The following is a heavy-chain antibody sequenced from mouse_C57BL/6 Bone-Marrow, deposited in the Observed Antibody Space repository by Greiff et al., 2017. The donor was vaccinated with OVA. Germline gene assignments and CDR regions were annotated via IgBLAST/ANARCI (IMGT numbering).Heavy chain of an antibody. V-gene: IGHV5-9-1*02. Sequence: DVMLVESGEGLVKPGGSLKLSCAASGFTFSSYAMSWVRQTPEKRLEWVAYISSGGDYIYYADTVKGRFTISRDNARNTLYLQMSSLKSEDTARYYCTRVITSFGYWGQGTLVTVSA. D-gene: IGHD1-1*01. CDR1: GFTFSSYA. CDR2: ISSGGDYI. CDR3: TRVITSFGY. J-gene: IGHJ3*01.